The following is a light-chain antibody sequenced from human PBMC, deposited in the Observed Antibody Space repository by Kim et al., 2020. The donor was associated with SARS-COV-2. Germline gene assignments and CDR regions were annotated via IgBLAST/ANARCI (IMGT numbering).Light chain of an antibody. V-gene: IGLV3-21*04. CDR1: NIGSKS. Sequence: PGKTAGITCGGNNIGSKSVHWYQRKPGQAPVLVIYYDSDRPSGIPERFSGSNSGNTATLTISRVEAGDEADYYCQVWDSSSDHPWVFGGGTQLTVL. CDR3: QVWDSSSDHPWV. J-gene: IGLJ3*02. CDR2: YDS.